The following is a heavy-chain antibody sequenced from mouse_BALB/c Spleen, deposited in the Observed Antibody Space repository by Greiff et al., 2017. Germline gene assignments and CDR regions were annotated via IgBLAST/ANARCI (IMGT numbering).Heavy chain of an antibody. Sequence: LQQPGAELVKPGASVKMSCKASGYTFTSYNMHWVKQTPGQGLEWIGAIYPGNGDTSYNQKFKGKATLTADKSSSTAYMQLSSLTSEDSAVYYCAREELWFFDYWGQGTTLTVSS. V-gene: IGHV1-12*01. CDR3: AREELWFFDY. CDR2: IYPGNGDT. J-gene: IGHJ2*01. CDR1: GYTFTSYN. D-gene: IGHD2-2*01.